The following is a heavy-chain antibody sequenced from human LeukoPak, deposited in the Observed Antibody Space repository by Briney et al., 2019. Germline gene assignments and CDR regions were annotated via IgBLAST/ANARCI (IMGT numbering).Heavy chain of an antibody. V-gene: IGHV4-39*07. J-gene: IGHJ4*02. D-gene: IGHD3-3*01. CDR2: INHSGST. CDR3: ARGHVTIFGVVIKRVSYFDY. Sequence: SETLSLTCTVSGGSISSGGYYWSWIRQPPGKGLEWIGEINHSGSTNYNPSLKSRVTISVDTSKNQFSLKLSSVTAADTAVYYCARGHVTIFGVVIKRVSYFDYWGQGTLVTVSS. CDR1: GGSISSGGYY.